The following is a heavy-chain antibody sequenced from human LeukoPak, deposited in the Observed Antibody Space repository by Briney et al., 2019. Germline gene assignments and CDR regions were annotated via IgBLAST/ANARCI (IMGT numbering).Heavy chain of an antibody. D-gene: IGHD2-21*02. Sequence: PGGSLRLSCAASGFIFSGYWMNWVRQAPGKGLVWVSRINGDGSSTTYADSVKGRFTISGDNAKNTLYLQMNSLRAEDTAVYYCARDPRYCGGDCYTFDYWGQGTLVTVSS. CDR1: GFIFSGYW. J-gene: IGHJ4*02. V-gene: IGHV3-74*03. CDR3: ARDPRYCGGDCYTFDY. CDR2: INGDGSST.